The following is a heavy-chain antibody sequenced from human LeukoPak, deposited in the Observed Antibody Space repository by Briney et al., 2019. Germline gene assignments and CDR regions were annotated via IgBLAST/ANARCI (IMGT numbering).Heavy chain of an antibody. CDR1: GGSISNYY. D-gene: IGHD6-6*01. Sequence: SETLSLTCTVSGGSISNYYWIWIRQPPGKGLEWIGYIYYSVSTNYNPSLKSRVTISLDTSKNQFSLKLSSVTAADTAVYYCAGHRGSSTEFDYWGQGTLVTVSS. J-gene: IGHJ4*02. V-gene: IGHV4-59*01. CDR3: AGHRGSSTEFDY. CDR2: IYYSVST.